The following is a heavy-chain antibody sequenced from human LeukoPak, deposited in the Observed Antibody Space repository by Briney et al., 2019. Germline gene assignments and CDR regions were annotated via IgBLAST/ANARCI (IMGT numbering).Heavy chain of an antibody. J-gene: IGHJ4*02. V-gene: IGHV5-51*01. D-gene: IGHD1-26*01. CDR2: IYPGDSDT. CDR1: GYSFTSSW. CDR3: ARFSVGGTYYPNY. Sequence: GESLKISCQGSGYSFTSSWVGWVRQMPGKGLEWMGIIYPGDSDTRYSPSFQGQVTISADKSISTAYLQWSSLKASDTAMYYCARFSVGGTYYPNYWGQGTLVSVSS.